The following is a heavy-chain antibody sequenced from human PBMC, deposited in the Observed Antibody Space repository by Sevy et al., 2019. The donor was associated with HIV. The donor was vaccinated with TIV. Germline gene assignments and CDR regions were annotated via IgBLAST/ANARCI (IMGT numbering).Heavy chain of an antibody. CDR2: ISSSSSYI. Sequence: GGSLRLSCAASGFTLSSYSMNWVRQAPGKGLEWVSSISSSSSYIYYADSVKGRFTISRDNAKNSLYLQMNSLRAEDTAVYYCARGQNYYGSGSYYNGQFDYWGQGTLVTVSS. V-gene: IGHV3-21*01. CDR3: ARGQNYYGSGSYYNGQFDY. D-gene: IGHD3-10*01. J-gene: IGHJ4*02. CDR1: GFTLSSYS.